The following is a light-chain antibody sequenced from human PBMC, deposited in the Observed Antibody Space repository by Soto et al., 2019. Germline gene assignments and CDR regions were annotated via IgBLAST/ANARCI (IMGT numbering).Light chain of an antibody. CDR3: QNYKSAPCT. Sequence: DIQMTQSPSSLSASVGDRVTITCRASQVISNHLAWYQQKPGKAPRLLIYAASTLQSGVPSRFSGSGSGTDFTLTISRLQPEDVATYYCQNYKSAPCTFGQGTKVEIK. CDR1: QVISNH. J-gene: IGKJ1*01. V-gene: IGKV1-27*01. CDR2: AAS.